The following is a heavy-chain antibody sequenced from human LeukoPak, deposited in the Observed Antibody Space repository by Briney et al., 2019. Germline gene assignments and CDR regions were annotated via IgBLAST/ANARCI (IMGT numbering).Heavy chain of an antibody. V-gene: IGHV4-34*01. D-gene: IGHD6-19*01. CDR2: INHSGST. Sequence: PSETLSLTCAVYGGSFSGYYWSWIRQPPGKGLEWIGEINHSGSTNYNPSLKSRATISVDTSKNQFSRKLSSVTAADTAVYYCARIIAVAGYDYWGQGTLVTVSS. CDR1: GGSFSGYY. CDR3: ARIIAVAGYDY. J-gene: IGHJ4*02.